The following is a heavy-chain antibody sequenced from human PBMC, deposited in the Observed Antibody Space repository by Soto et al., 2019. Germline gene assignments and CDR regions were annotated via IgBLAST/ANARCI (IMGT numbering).Heavy chain of an antibody. V-gene: IGHV3-23*01. CDR1: GFTFSSYA. Sequence: EVQLLESGGGLVQPGGSLRLSCAASGFTFSSYAMSWVRQAPGKGLEWVSAISGSGGSTYYADSVKGRFTISRDNSKNTLYLQMNSLRDEDTAVYYCAKDLGDTVLMVEFYYWGQGTLVTVAS. D-gene: IGHD2-8*01. J-gene: IGHJ4*02. CDR3: AKDLGDTVLMVEFYY. CDR2: ISGSGGST.